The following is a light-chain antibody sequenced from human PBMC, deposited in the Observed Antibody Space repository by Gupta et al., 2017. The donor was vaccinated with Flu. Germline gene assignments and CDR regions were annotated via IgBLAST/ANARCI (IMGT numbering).Light chain of an antibody. CDR2: GAS. CDR3: QQANSFPFT. J-gene: IGKJ2*01. CDR1: QGINRW. V-gene: IGKV1-12*01. Sequence: PSSFSASVVYRVTITCRARQGINRWLAWFQQKPGKAPRLLIYGASSLQSGFPSRFSGSGAGKDFTLTITSLQPEDFANYYCQQANSFPFTVGQGTKLEI.